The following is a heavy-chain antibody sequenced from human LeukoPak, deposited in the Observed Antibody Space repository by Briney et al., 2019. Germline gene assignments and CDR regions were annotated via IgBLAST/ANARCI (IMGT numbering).Heavy chain of an antibody. CDR3: ARGPGYSSGGGY. CDR1: GYSISSGYY. J-gene: IGHJ4*02. CDR2: IYHSGST. Sequence: PSETLSLTCTVSGYSISSGYYWGWIRQPPGKGLEWIGSIYHSGSTYYNPSLKSRVTISVDTSKNQFSLKLSSVTAADTAVYYCARGPGYSSGGGYWGQGTLVTVSS. V-gene: IGHV4-38-2*02. D-gene: IGHD6-19*01.